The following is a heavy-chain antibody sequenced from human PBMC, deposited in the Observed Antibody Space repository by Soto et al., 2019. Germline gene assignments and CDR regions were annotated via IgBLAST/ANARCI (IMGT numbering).Heavy chain of an antibody. CDR3: AKDLEPALELGYYYYYYGMDV. CDR2: ISSSSSYI. CDR1: GFTFSSYS. J-gene: IGHJ6*02. V-gene: IGHV3-21*01. D-gene: IGHD1-7*01. Sequence: GGSLRLSCAASGFTFSSYSMNWVRQAPGKGLEWVSSISSSSSYIYYADSVKGRFTISRDNSKNTLYLQMNSLRAEDTAVYYCAKDLEPALELGYYYYYYGMDVWGQGTTVTVSS.